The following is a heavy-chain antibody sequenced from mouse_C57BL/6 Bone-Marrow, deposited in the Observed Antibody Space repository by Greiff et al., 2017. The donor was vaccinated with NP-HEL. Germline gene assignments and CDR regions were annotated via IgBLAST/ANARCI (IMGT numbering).Heavy chain of an antibody. Sequence: VQLQQSGPGLVQPSQSLSITCTVSGFSLTSYGVHWVRQSPGKGLEWLGVIWSGGSTDYNAAFISRLSISKDNSKSQVFFKMNSLQADDTAIYYCDRNWDYYGSSFPTEHFDVWGTGTTVTVSS. D-gene: IGHD1-1*01. V-gene: IGHV2-2*01. CDR1: GFSLTSYG. CDR2: IWSGGST. J-gene: IGHJ1*03. CDR3: DRNWDYYGSSFPTEHFDV.